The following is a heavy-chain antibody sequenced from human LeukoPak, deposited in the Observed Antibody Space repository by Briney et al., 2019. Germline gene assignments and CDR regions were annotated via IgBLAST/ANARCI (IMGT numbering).Heavy chain of an antibody. D-gene: IGHD3-3*01. Sequence: SETLSLTCTASGGSISSSSYYWGWIRQPPGKGLEWIGSIYYSGSTYYNPSLKSRVTISVDTSKNQFSLKLSSVTAADTAVYYCARDHYDFWSGYYGGSSHWFDPWGQGTLVTVSS. V-gene: IGHV4-39*07. CDR3: ARDHYDFWSGYYGGSSHWFDP. CDR1: GGSISSSSYY. J-gene: IGHJ5*02. CDR2: IYYSGST.